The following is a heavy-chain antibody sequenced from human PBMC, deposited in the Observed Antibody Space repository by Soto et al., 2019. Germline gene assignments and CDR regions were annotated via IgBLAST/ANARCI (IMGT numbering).Heavy chain of an antibody. CDR2: IYYSGST. Sequence: SETLSLTCTVSGGSISSGGYYWSWIRQHPGKGLEWIGYIYYSGSTYYNPSLKSRVTISVDTSKNQFSLKLSSVTAADTAVYYCARSRYCSGGSCAQKFDYWGQGTLVTVSS. CDR3: ARSRYCSGGSCAQKFDY. J-gene: IGHJ4*02. D-gene: IGHD2-15*01. V-gene: IGHV4-31*03. CDR1: GGSISSGGYY.